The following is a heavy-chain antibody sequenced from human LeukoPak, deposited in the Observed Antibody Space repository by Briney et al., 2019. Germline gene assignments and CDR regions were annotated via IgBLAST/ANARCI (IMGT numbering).Heavy chain of an antibody. V-gene: IGHV3-23*01. CDR2: ISASGDTT. J-gene: IGHJ4*02. D-gene: IGHD1-26*01. CDR1: GFTFSSA. CDR3: AKGSSGTYSRIYFDY. Sequence: PGGSLRHTSAASGFTFSSALSWVRQAPGKGLDSVSVISASGDTTYYADSVKGRFTISRDNSKNTLYLQMNSLRAEDTALYYCAKGSSGTYSRIYFDYWGQGTLVTVSS.